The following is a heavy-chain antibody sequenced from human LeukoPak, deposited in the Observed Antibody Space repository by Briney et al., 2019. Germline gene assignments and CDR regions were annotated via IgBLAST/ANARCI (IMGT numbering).Heavy chain of an antibody. D-gene: IGHD6-6*01. V-gene: IGHV3-23*01. J-gene: IGHJ4*02. CDR1: GFTFSSYA. CDR3: AKPDRAIAAPGY. Sequence: TGGSLRLSCAASGFTFSSYAMSWVRQAPGKGLEWVSAISGSGGSTYYADSVKGRFTISRDNSKNTLYLQMNSLGAEDTAVYYCAKPDRAIAAPGYWGQGTLVTVSS. CDR2: ISGSGGST.